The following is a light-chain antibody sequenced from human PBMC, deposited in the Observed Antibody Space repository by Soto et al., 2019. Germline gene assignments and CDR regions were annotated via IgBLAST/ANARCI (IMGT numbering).Light chain of an antibody. J-gene: IGKJ2*03. CDR2: GTS. V-gene: IGKV3-20*01. CDR1: QSVTTNY. CDR3: QPYGNSPRYS. Sequence: EIVLTQSPGTLSLSLGERATLSCRASQSVTTNYFAWYQQKPGQAPRLLIYGTSNRTTGIPDRFSGSGSETDFTLTISRLEPEDFAVYYCQPYGNSPRYSFGQGTKVEIK.